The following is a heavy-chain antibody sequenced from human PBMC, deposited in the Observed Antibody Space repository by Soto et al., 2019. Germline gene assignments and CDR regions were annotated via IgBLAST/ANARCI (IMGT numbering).Heavy chain of an antibody. J-gene: IGHJ4*02. CDR1: GFLFSGYA. Sequence: QVQLVESGGGVVQPGGSLRLSCATSGFLFSGYAMHWVRQTPGKGLEWVAVISYDGKEKCYADSAEGRFTISRESSGVTLYLQMSSLRVEDTAVYYCARGRGLAARPQHLDHWGQGTLVTVSS. D-gene: IGHD6-6*01. CDR3: ARGRGLAARPQHLDH. CDR2: ISYDGKEK. V-gene: IGHV3-30*04.